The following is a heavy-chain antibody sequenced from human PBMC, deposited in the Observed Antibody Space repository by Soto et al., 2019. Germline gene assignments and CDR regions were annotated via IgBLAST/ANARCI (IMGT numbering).Heavy chain of an antibody. D-gene: IGHD6-13*01. V-gene: IGHV3-30-3*01. CDR3: ARGAAAATEYYFDY. CDR1: GFTFSSYA. J-gene: IGHJ4*02. Sequence: GGSLRLSCAASGFTFSSYAMHWVRQAPGKGLEWVAVISYDGSNKYYADSVKGRFTISRDNSKNTLYLQMNSLRAEDTAVYYCARGAAAATEYYFDYWGQGTLVTVSS. CDR2: ISYDGSNK.